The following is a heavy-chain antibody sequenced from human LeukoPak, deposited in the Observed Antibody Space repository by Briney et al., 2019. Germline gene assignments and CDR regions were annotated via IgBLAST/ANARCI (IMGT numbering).Heavy chain of an antibody. CDR2: ISGSGGST. Sequence: GSLRLSCAASGFTFSSYAMSWVRQAPGKGLEWVSAISGSGGSTYYADSVKGRFTISRDNSKNTLYLQMSSLRAEDTAVYYCAKSNVLRFLEWLKHEYYFDYWGQGTLVTVSS. V-gene: IGHV3-23*01. CDR3: AKSNVLRFLEWLKHEYYFDY. D-gene: IGHD3-3*01. CDR1: GFTFSSYA. J-gene: IGHJ4*02.